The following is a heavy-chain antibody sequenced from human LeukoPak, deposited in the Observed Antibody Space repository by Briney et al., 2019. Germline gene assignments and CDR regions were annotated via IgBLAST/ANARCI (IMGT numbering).Heavy chain of an antibody. V-gene: IGHV1-18*01. CDR1: GYTFTNYG. CDR2: ISANNGET. D-gene: IGHD6-13*01. J-gene: IGHJ4*02. Sequence: ASVTVSCKTSGYTFTNYGITWVRPAPGKGLEWVVWISANNGETNYAQKVQGRVTVTTDTSTSTAYMELRSLRSDDTAVYYCARAPPRVTAAGYDYWGQGTLVTVSS. CDR3: ARAPPRVTAAGYDY.